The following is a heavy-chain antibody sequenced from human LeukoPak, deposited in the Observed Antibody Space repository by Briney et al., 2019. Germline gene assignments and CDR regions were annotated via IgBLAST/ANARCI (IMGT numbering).Heavy chain of an antibody. J-gene: IGHJ4*02. CDR1: GGSISPDY. V-gene: IGHV4-59*01. Sequence: SETLSLTCSVSGGSISPDYWSWIRQPPGKGLEWIEYIFYTGSTNYNPSLKSRLTISVDTSNNHFTLQLTSVTAADTAVYFCARGHRDMDYWGQGTLVTVSS. CDR3: ARGHRDMDY. D-gene: IGHD3-10*01. CDR2: IFYTGST.